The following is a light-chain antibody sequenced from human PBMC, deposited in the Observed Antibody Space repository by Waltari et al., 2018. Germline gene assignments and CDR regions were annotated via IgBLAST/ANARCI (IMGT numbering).Light chain of an antibody. CDR2: YKSDSDK. Sequence: QAVLTQPSSLSASPGASASLTCTLRSGINVGTYRIYWYQQKPGSPPQYLLRYKSDSDKQQGSGVPSRFSGYKDASANAGILLISGLQSEDEADYYCMIWHSSAWVFGGGTKLTVL. V-gene: IGLV5-45*03. CDR1: SGINVGTYR. J-gene: IGLJ3*02. CDR3: MIWHSSAWV.